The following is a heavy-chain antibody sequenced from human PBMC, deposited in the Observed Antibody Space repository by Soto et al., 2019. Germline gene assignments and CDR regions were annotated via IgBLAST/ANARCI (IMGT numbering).Heavy chain of an antibody. V-gene: IGHV3-9*01. J-gene: IGHJ4*02. Sequence: EVQLVESGGGLVQPGRSLRLSCAASGFTFDDYAMHWVRQAPGKGLEWVSGISWNSGSIGYADSVKGRFTISRDNAKNSLYLQMNSLRAEDTALYYCAKDGDTYYYGSGTPRGFDYWGQGTLVTVSS. CDR2: ISWNSGSI. D-gene: IGHD3-10*01. CDR3: AKDGDTYYYGSGTPRGFDY. CDR1: GFTFDDYA.